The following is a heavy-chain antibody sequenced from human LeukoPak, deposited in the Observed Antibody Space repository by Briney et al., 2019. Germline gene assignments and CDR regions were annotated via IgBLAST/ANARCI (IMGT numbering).Heavy chain of an antibody. V-gene: IGHV4-4*07. CDR2: IYTSGST. J-gene: IGHJ4*02. CDR3: ARAGDSTSPLDY. Sequence: SETLSLTCTVSGGSISNYYWSWIRQPAGKGLEWIGRIYTSGSTNYNPSLKSRVTMSVDTSKNQFSVKLNSVTAADTAVYYCARAGDSTSPLDYWGQGTLVTVSS. CDR1: GGSISNYY. D-gene: IGHD6-13*01.